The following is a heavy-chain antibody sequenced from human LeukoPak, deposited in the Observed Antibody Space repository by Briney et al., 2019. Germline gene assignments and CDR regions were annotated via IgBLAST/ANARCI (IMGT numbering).Heavy chain of an antibody. CDR3: ARGRRGDGYNHRGYYFDY. Sequence: FQGRVTITRDTSISTAYMELSRLRSDDTAVYYCARGRRGDGYNHRGYYFDYWGQGTLVTVSS. D-gene: IGHD5-24*01. J-gene: IGHJ4*02. V-gene: IGHV1-2*02.